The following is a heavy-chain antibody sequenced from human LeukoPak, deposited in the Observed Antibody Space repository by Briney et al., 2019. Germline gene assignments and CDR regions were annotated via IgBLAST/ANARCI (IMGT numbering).Heavy chain of an antibody. V-gene: IGHV3-11*01. J-gene: IGHJ3*02. CDR1: GFTFSDYY. CDR3: AREGITPDAFDI. Sequence: GGSLRLSCAASGFTFSDYYMSWIRQAPGKGLEWVSYISSSGSTIYYADSVKGRLTISRDNAKDSLYLQMNSLRAEDTAVYYCAREGITPDAFDIWGQGTMVTVSS. CDR2: ISSSGSTI. D-gene: IGHD3-16*01.